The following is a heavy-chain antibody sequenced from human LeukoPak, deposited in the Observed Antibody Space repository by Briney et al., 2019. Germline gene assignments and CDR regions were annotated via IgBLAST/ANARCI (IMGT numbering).Heavy chain of an antibody. Sequence: ASVKVSCKASGYTFTSYDISWVRQAPGQGLEWMGWISAYNGNTNYAQKLQGRVTMTTDTSTSTAYMELRSLRSDDTAVYYCARETTAAGTNLNWFDPWGQGTLVTVSS. CDR1: GYTFTSYD. D-gene: IGHD6-13*01. CDR2: ISAYNGNT. J-gene: IGHJ5*02. V-gene: IGHV1-18*01. CDR3: ARETTAAGTNLNWFDP.